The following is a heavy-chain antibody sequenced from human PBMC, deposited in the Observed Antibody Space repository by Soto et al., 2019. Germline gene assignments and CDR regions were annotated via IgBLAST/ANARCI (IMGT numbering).Heavy chain of an antibody. D-gene: IGHD2-8*01. CDR1: GVSISSGNW. CDR3: ARLVYDTRLNYMYFDF. V-gene: IGHV4-4*02. J-gene: IGHJ4*02. Sequence: SSETLSLTCAVSGVSISSGNWWTWVRQSPQRGLEYIGEIFHDGTANYYPSFERRVAISVDTSKNQFSLKLTSVTAADTAIYFCARLVYDTRLNYMYFDFWGQGTLVTVSS. CDR2: IFHDGTA.